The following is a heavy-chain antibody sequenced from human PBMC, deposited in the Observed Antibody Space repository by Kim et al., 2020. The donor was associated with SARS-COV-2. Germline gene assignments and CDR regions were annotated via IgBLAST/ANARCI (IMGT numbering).Heavy chain of an antibody. J-gene: IGHJ2*01. V-gene: IGHV3-23*01. CDR2: ISGSGGST. D-gene: IGHD2-2*01. CDR3: AKSFWVVVPAAIGWYFDL. Sequence: GGSLRLSCAASGFTFSSYAMSWVRQAPGKGLEWVSAISGSGGSTYYADSVKGRFTISRDNSKNTLYLQMNSLRDEDTAVYYCAKSFWVVVPAAIGWYFDLWGRGTLVTVSS. CDR1: GFTFSSYA.